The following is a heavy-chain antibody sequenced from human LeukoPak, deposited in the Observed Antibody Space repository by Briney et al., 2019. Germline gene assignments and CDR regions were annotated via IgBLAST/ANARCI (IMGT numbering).Heavy chain of an antibody. CDR3: ARSPHILTGENFDY. CDR1: GYTFTGYY. V-gene: IGHV1-2*02. D-gene: IGHD3-9*01. J-gene: IGHJ4*02. Sequence: ASVKVSCKASGYTFTGYYMHWVRQAPGQGLEWMGWINPNSGGTNDAQKFQGRVTMTRDTSISTAYMELSRLGSDDTAVYYCARSPHILTGENFDYWGQGTLVTVSS. CDR2: INPNSGGT.